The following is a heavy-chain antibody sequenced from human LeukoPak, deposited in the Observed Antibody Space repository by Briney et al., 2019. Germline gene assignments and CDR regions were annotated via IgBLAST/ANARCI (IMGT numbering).Heavy chain of an antibody. Sequence: GGSLRLTCAASGFTFSSYWMTWVRQAPGKGLEWVSAISGSGGSTYYADSVKGRFTISRDNSKNTLYLQMNSLRAEDTAVYYCAKDRQQLPLDYWGQGTLVTVSS. D-gene: IGHD6-13*01. CDR3: AKDRQQLPLDY. CDR2: ISGSGGST. J-gene: IGHJ4*02. V-gene: IGHV3-23*01. CDR1: GFTFSSYW.